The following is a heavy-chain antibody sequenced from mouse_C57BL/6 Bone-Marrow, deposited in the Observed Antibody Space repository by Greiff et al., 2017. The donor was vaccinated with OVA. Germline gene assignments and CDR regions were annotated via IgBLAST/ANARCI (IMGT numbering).Heavy chain of an antibody. Sequence: QVQLQQSGAELVRPGASVTLSCKASGYTLTDYEMHWVKQTPVHGLEWIGAIDPETGGTAYNQKFKGKAILTADKSSSTAYMELRSLTSEDSAVYYCTRGYSNYYAMDYWGQGTSVTVSS. CDR1: GYTLTDYE. V-gene: IGHV1-15*01. CDR2: IDPETGGT. D-gene: IGHD2-5*01. J-gene: IGHJ4*01. CDR3: TRGYSNYYAMDY.